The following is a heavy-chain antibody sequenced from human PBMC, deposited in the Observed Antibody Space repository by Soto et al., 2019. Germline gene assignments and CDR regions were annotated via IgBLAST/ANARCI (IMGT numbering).Heavy chain of an antibody. V-gene: IGHV2-70*01. J-gene: IGHJ2*01. Sequence: SGPTLVNPTQTLTLTCTLSGFSLSGSGLSMSWIRQPPGKSLEWVALVDWEDDKFYSTSLKTRLTISKDTSKKQVVLTMTNMDPEDIATYYCASAREFRCYFDIWGRVSQLTVYS. CDR1: GFSLSGSGLS. CDR2: VDWEDDK. D-gene: IGHD3-10*01. CDR3: ASAREFRCYFDI.